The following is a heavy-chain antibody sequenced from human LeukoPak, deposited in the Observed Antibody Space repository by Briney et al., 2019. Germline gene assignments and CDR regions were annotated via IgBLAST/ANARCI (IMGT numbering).Heavy chain of an antibody. J-gene: IGHJ4*02. V-gene: IGHV3-53*01. CDR2: IYSGGST. Sequence: GGSLRPSCPASGSTVSSNYMSCVRQAPGKGLEWVSVIYSGGSTYYADSVKGRFTISRDNAKNSLYLQMNSLRAEDTAVYYCARVGARSFDYWSQGTLVTVSS. CDR1: GSTVSSNY. CDR3: ARVGARSFDY. D-gene: IGHD1-26*01.